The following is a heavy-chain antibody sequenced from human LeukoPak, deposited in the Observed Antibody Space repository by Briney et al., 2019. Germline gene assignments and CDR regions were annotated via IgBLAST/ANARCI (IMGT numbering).Heavy chain of an antibody. V-gene: IGHV3-7*03. D-gene: IGHD3-10*01. CDR2: IKQDGTEE. CDR3: ARDPRHGALDY. J-gene: IGHJ4*02. CDR1: GFTFSSSW. Sequence: GGSLRLSCVASGFTFSSSWSRRVRWAPGKVHECVANIKQDGTEEYYVDSVRGRFSISKDNAKNSLYLQMNSLRAEDTAVYYCARDPRHGALDYWGQGALVTVSS.